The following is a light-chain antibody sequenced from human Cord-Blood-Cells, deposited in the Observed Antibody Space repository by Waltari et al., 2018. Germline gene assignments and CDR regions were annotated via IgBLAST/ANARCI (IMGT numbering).Light chain of an antibody. V-gene: IGKV1-39*01. CDR1: QSISSY. J-gene: IGKJ1*01. CDR3: QQSYSTPWT. CDR2: AAS. Sequence: DIKMTQSPSSLSASVGDRVTITCRASQSISSYLNWNQQKPGKAPKLLIYAASSLQSGVPSRFSGSGSGTDFTLTISSLQPEDFATYYCQQSYSTPWTFGQGTKVEIK.